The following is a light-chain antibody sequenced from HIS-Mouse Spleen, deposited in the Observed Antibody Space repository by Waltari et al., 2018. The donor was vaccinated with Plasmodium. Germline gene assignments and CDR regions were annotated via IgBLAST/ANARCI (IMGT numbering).Light chain of an antibody. V-gene: IGKV3-11*01. CDR1: QGFSSY. Sequence: EIVLTQSPATLSLSPGERATLPCRASQGFSSYLAWYQQKPGQAPRLLIYDASNRATGIPARFSGSGSGTDFTLTISRLEPEDFAVYYCQQRSNWPITFGQGTRLEIK. J-gene: IGKJ5*01. CDR3: QQRSNWPIT. CDR2: DAS.